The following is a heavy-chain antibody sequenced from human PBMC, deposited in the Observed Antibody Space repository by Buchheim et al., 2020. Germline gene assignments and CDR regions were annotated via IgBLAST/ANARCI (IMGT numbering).Heavy chain of an antibody. D-gene: IGHD7-27*01. V-gene: IGHV3-33*01. CDR3: AREAQDWGSLEGAYYFDY. J-gene: IGHJ4*02. CDR2: IWYDGSNK. CDR1: GFTFSSYG. Sequence: QVQLVESGGGVVQPGRSLRLSCAASGFTFSSYGMHWVRQAPGKGLEWVAVIWYDGSNKYYADSVKGRFTISRDNSKNTLYLQMNSLRAEDTAVYYCAREAQDWGSLEGAYYFDYWGQGTL.